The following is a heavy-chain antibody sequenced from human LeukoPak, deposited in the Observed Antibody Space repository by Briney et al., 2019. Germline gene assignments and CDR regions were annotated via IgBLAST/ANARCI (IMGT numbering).Heavy chain of an antibody. J-gene: IGHJ4*02. V-gene: IGHV3-7*01. CDR2: IKQDGSVK. Sequence: PGGSLRLSCAASGFTFNNYWMTWVRQAPGKGLEWVANIKQDGSVKYYVDSVKGRFTISRDNAKNSLYLQMNRLRAEDTAVYYCARIGYSSSSNDYWGQGTLVTVSS. CDR1: GFTFNNYW. D-gene: IGHD6-6*01. CDR3: ARIGYSSSSNDY.